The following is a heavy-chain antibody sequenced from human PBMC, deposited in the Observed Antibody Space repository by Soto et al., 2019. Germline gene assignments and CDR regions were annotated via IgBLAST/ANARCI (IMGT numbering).Heavy chain of an antibody. CDR1: GGSISSYY. J-gene: IGHJ6*02. CDR2: IYYSGST. V-gene: IGHV4-59*01. D-gene: IGHD2-8*01. CDR3: ARMSGYCNNGVCYRDYYGMDV. Sequence: SETLSLTCTVSGGSISSYYWSWIRQPPGKGLGWIGYIYYSGSTNYNPSLKSRVTISVDTSKNQFSLKLSSVTAADTAVYYCARMSGYCNNGVCYRDYYGMDVWGQGTTVTVSS.